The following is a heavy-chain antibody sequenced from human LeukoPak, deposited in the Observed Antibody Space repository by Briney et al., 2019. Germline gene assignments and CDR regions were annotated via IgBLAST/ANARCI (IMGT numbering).Heavy chain of an antibody. CDR3: ARGPSGYHNT. Sequence: GGSLRLSCAASRFTFSRYGMNWVRQTPGKGLEWVSAISGSGDRTYHADSVRGRFTISRDNSKNTLYLQMNSLRAEDTAVYYCARGPSGYHNTGGQGTLVTVSS. V-gene: IGHV3-23*01. CDR2: ISGSGDRT. D-gene: IGHD5-12*01. CDR1: RFTFSRYG. J-gene: IGHJ4*02.